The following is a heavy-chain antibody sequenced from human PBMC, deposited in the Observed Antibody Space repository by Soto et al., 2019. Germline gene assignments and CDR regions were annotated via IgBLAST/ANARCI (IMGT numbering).Heavy chain of an antibody. CDR3: ARQTSSAPNYYYYYGMDA. CDR1: GYSFTSYW. V-gene: IGHV5-51*01. D-gene: IGHD6-19*01. Sequence: GESLKISCKGSGYSFTSYWIGWVRQMPGKGLEWMGIIYPGDSDTRYSPSFQGQVTISADKSISTAYLQWSSLKASDTAMYYCARQTSSAPNYYYYYGMDAWGQGTTVTVSS. CDR2: IYPGDSDT. J-gene: IGHJ6*02.